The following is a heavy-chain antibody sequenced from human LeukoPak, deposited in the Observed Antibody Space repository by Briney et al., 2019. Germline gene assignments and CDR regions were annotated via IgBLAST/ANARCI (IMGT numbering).Heavy chain of an antibody. J-gene: IGHJ6*02. CDR2: INPSGGST. CDR3: ARGATITMVRGVPYGMDV. V-gene: IGHV1-46*01. Sequence: GASVKVSCKASGYTFTSYYMHWVRQAPGQGLEWMGIINPSGGSTSYAQKFQGRVTMTRDTSTSTVYMELSSLRSEDTAVYYCARGATITMVRGVPYGMDVWGQGTTVTVSS. CDR1: GYTFTSYY. D-gene: IGHD3-10*01.